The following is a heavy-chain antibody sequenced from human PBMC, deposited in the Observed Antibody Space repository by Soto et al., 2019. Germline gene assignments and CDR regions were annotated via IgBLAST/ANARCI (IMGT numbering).Heavy chain of an antibody. Sequence: GESLKISCKGPGYSFTSYWIGWVRQMPGKGLKWMGIIYPGDSDTRYSPSFQGQVTISADKSISTAYLQWSSLKASDTAMYYCARDGGSAGYYYYGMDVWGQGTTVTVSS. V-gene: IGHV5-51*01. D-gene: IGHD4-17*01. CDR1: GYSFTSYW. CDR3: ARDGGSAGYYYYGMDV. CDR2: IYPGDSDT. J-gene: IGHJ6*02.